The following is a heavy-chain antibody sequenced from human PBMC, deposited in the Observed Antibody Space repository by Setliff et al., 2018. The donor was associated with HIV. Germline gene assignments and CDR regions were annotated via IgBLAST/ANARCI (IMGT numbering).Heavy chain of an antibody. Sequence: PGGSLRLSCAASGFNFKTYGMTWVRQAPGKGLDWVAHIGSSNHGIHYTASVQGRFTVSRDNANNLLFLQMNNLRDEDTAVYYCARAHDNHDSSGYSHDSWGQGSLVTVSS. CDR2: IGSSNHGI. CDR3: ARAHDNHDSSGYSHDS. V-gene: IGHV3-48*02. CDR1: GFNFKTYG. J-gene: IGHJ4*02. D-gene: IGHD3-22*01.